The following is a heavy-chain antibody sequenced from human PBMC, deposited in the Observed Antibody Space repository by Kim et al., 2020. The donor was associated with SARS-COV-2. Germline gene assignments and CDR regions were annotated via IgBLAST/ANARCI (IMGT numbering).Heavy chain of an antibody. CDR3: ARDLEGVVILYYFDY. D-gene: IGHD3-3*01. CDR1: GFTFSTYA. V-gene: IGHV3-30-3*01. Sequence: GGSLRLSCAASGFTFSTYAMHWVRQAPGKGLEWVAVISYDGSNKYYADSVKGRFTISRDNSKNTLYLQMNSLRAEDTAVYYCARDLEGVVILYYFDYWGQGTLVTVSS. CDR2: ISYDGSNK. J-gene: IGHJ4*02.